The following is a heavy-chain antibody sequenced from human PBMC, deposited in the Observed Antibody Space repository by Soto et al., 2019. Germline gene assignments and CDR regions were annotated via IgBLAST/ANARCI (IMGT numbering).Heavy chain of an antibody. CDR3: AKVRASYLSASYFYYGLDV. D-gene: IGHD3-10*01. V-gene: IGHV3-23*01. CDR1: GFTFSRYV. Sequence: EVQLLESGGGLVRTGESLRLSCAASGFTFSRYVLSWVRQAPGRGLEWVSSISGSGSSVYLADSVRGRFTMSRDRSRNTVSLQMNRLRAEDTAIYYCAKVRASYLSASYFYYGLDVWGQGTTVTVSS. J-gene: IGHJ6*02. CDR2: ISGSGSSV.